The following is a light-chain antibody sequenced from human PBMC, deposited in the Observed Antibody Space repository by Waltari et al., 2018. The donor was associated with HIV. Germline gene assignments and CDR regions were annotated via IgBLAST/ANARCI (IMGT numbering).Light chain of an antibody. J-gene: IGLJ3*02. CDR3: QSFDRSLSGSV. Sequence: QSVLTQPPSVSGAPGQRVTISCTGRTSNIGAGFDVHWYQRLPGSAPKLVIYGNTNRPSGVPDRFSCSKSGSSASLAITGLLVEDEADYYCQSFDRSLSGSVFGGGTKLTVL. CDR1: TSNIGAGFD. V-gene: IGLV1-40*01. CDR2: GNT.